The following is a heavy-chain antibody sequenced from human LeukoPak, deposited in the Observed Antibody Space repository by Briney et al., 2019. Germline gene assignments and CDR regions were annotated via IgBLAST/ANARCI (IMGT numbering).Heavy chain of an antibody. CDR3: ARDWRGLLIHRRGFDY. Sequence: GGSLRLSCAASGFTFSSYSMNWVRQAPGKGLEWVANIKQDGSEIYYVDSVKGRFTISRDNAKNSLYLQMNSLRAEDTAVYYCARDWRGLLIHRRGFDYWGQGTLVTVSS. J-gene: IGHJ4*02. V-gene: IGHV3-7*01. D-gene: IGHD3-3*01. CDR1: GFTFSSYS. CDR2: IKQDGSEI.